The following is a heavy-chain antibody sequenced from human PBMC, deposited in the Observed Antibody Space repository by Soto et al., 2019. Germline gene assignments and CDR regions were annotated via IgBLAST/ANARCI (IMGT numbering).Heavy chain of an antibody. D-gene: IGHD6-13*01. CDR2: INHSGST. CDR1: GESFSGYY. V-gene: IGHV4-34*01. CDR3: ARGRGSWFYAY. Sequence: QVQLQQWGAGLLKPSETLSLTCAVYGESFSGYYWSWIRQPPGKGLEWIGQINHSGSTNYNPSLKSRVTISVDTSKNQFSLKVSSVTAADTAVYYCARGRGSWFYAYWGQGTLVTVSS. J-gene: IGHJ4*02.